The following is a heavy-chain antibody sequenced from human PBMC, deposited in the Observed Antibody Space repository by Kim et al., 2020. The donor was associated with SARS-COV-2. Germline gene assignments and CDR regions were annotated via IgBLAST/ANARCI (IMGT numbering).Heavy chain of an antibody. Sequence: GGSLRLSCAASGFTFSSYGMHWVRQAPGKGLEWVAVIWYDGSNKYYADSVKGRFTISRDNSKNTLYLQMNSLRAEDTAVYYCAKDPTRRTAHYYYYGMDVWGQGTTVTVSS. V-gene: IGHV3-33*06. J-gene: IGHJ6*02. D-gene: IGHD2-21*02. CDR3: AKDPTRRTAHYYYYGMDV. CDR2: IWYDGSNK. CDR1: GFTFSSYG.